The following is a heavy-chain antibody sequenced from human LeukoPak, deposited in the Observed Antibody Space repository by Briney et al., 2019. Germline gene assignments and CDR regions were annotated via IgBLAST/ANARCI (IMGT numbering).Heavy chain of an antibody. CDR2: INPNIGDA. J-gene: IGHJ5*01. CDR3: ARMDLDGGDSIGFDS. Sequence: ASVKVSCKASGYTFTGYFMHWVRQAPGQGLEWMGWINPNIGDASYAQKFQGRVTMTRDRSINTAYMELSRLTSDDTAVYYCARMDLDGGDSIGFDSWSQGTLVTVSS. CDR1: GYTFTGYF. V-gene: IGHV1-2*02. D-gene: IGHD2-21*02.